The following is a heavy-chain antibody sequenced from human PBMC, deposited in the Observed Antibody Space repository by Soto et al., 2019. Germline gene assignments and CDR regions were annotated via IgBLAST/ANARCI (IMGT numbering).Heavy chain of an antibody. J-gene: IGHJ4*02. V-gene: IGHV4-59*12. D-gene: IGHD5-12*01. CDR3: ARYIVATIGIDY. Sequence: SETLSLTCTVSGGSISSYYWNWIRQPPGKGLEWIGYIYYSGSTYYNPSLKSRVTISVDTSKNQFSLKLSSVTAADTAVYYCARYIVATIGIDYWGQGTLVTVSS. CDR1: GGSISSYY. CDR2: IYYSGST.